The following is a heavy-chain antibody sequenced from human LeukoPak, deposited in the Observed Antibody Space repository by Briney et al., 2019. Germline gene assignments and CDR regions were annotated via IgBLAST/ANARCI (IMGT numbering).Heavy chain of an antibody. CDR2: ISSSSCYI. V-gene: IGHV3-21*01. CDR3: ARAYYYGSGSPSNEGYYYGMDV. D-gene: IGHD3-10*01. J-gene: IGHJ6*02. CDR1: GFTFSSYS. Sequence: GGSLRLSCAASGFTFSSYSMNWVRQAPGKGLEWVSSISSSSCYIYYADSVKGRFTISRDNAKNSLYLQMNSLRAEDTAVYYCARAYYYGSGSPSNEGYYYGMDVWGQGTTVTVSS.